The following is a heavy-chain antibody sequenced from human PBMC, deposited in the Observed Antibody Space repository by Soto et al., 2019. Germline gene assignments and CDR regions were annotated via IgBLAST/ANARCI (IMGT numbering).Heavy chain of an antibody. D-gene: IGHD3-22*01. J-gene: IGHJ5*02. V-gene: IGHV1-69*12. CDR2: IIPIFGTA. Sequence: QVQLVQSGAEVKKPGSSVKVSCKASGGTFSSYAITWVRQAPGQGLEWMGGIIPIFGTANDAQKFQGRVTLTADESTSTAYRERSSLRSEDTAVYYCARDRGPSSGYYPYWFDPWGQGTLVTVSS. CDR1: GGTFSSYA. CDR3: ARDRGPSSGYYPYWFDP.